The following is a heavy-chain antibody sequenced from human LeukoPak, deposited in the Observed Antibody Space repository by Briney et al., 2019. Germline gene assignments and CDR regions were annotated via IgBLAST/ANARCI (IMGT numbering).Heavy chain of an antibody. D-gene: IGHD4-17*01. CDR3: ARDLGPNYGDYVGDWFDP. Sequence: SETLSLTCTVSGGSISSSPYYWGWIRQPPGKGLEWIGSIYYSGSTYYNPSLKSRVTISVDTSTNQFSLKLSSVTAADTAVYYCARDLGPNYGDYVGDWFDPWGQGTLVTVSS. V-gene: IGHV4-39*07. CDR2: IYYSGST. J-gene: IGHJ5*02. CDR1: GGSISSSPYY.